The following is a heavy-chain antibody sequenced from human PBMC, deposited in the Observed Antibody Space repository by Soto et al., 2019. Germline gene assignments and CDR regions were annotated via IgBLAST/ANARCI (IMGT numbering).Heavy chain of an antibody. V-gene: IGHV3-21*01. CDR1: GFTFSSYA. D-gene: IGHD6-19*01. J-gene: IGHJ4*02. Sequence: VGSLRLSCAASGFTFSSYAMNWVRQTQEKGLEWVSSISSTSSYTHYSDSVKDRFTISRDNANNSLFLQMNSLRAEDTATYYCARDLALAGNYWGQGVLVTVSS. CDR2: ISSTSSYT. CDR3: ARDLALAGNY.